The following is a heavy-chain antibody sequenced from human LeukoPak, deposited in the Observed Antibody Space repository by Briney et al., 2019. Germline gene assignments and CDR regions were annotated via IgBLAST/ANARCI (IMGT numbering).Heavy chain of an antibody. D-gene: IGHD3-22*01. J-gene: IGHJ4*02. V-gene: IGHV1-69*13. Sequence: ASVKVSFKASGGTFSSYAISWVRQAPGQGLEWMGGIIPIFGTANYAQKFQGRVTITADESTSTAYMELSSLRSEDTAVYYCARSPALYYYDSSYYFDYWGQGTLVTVSS. CDR2: IIPIFGTA. CDR3: ARSPALYYYDSSYYFDY. CDR1: GGTFSSYA.